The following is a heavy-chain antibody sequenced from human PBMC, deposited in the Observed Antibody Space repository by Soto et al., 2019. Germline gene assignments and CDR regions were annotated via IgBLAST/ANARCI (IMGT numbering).Heavy chain of an antibody. CDR3: ARGPPSGGSLPLIQGRAFDI. Sequence: GASVKVSCKASGYTFTGYYMHWVRQAPGQGLEWMGWINPNSGGTNYAQKFQGWVTMTRDTSISTAYMELSRLRSDDTAVYYCARGPPSGGSLPLIQGRAFDIWGQGTMVTVSS. J-gene: IGHJ3*02. V-gene: IGHV1-2*04. CDR1: GYTFTGYY. D-gene: IGHD2-15*01. CDR2: INPNSGGT.